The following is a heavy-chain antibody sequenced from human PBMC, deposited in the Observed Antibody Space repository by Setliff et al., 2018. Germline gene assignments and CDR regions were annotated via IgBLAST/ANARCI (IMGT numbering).Heavy chain of an antibody. CDR1: GGSISSSSYY. J-gene: IGHJ6*03. CDR3: ARTQGEQQLTHPYYYYYYRDV. D-gene: IGHD6-13*01. V-gene: IGHV4-39*07. CDR2: IYYSGST. Sequence: SETLSLTCTVSGGSISSSSYYWGWIRQPPGKGLEWIGSIYYSGSTYYNPSLKSRVTISVDTSKNQFSLRLTSVTAADTAAYYCARTQGEQQLTHPYYYYYYRDVWGKGTTVTVSS.